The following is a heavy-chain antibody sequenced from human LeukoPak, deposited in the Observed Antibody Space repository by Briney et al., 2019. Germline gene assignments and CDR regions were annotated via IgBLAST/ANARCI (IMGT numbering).Heavy chain of an antibody. CDR3: ARRGYYDFWSGYYEEYDY. V-gene: IGHV4-39*01. CDR1: GGSISSSSYY. Sequence: SETLSLTCTVSGGSISSSSYYWGWIRQPPGKGLEWIGSIYYSGSTYYNPSLKSRVTISVDTSKNQFSLKLSSVTAADTAVYYCARRGYYDFWSGYYEEYDYWGQGTLATVSS. D-gene: IGHD3-3*01. J-gene: IGHJ4*02. CDR2: IYYSGST.